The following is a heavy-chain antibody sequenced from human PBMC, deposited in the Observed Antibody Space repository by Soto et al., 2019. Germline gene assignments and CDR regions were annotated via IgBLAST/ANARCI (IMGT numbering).Heavy chain of an antibody. Sequence: ASVKVSCKASGYTFTSYYMHWVRQAPGQGLEWMGIINPSGGSTSYAQKFQGRVTMARDTSTSTVYMELSSLRSEDTAVYYCALGYCSGGSCYSGTGDFDYWGQGTLVTVSS. D-gene: IGHD2-15*01. V-gene: IGHV1-46*03. CDR3: ALGYCSGGSCYSGTGDFDY. CDR1: GYTFTSYY. CDR2: INPSGGST. J-gene: IGHJ4*02.